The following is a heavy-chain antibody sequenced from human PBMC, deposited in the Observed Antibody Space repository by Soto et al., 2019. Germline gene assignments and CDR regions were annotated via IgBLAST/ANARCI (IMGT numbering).Heavy chain of an antibody. J-gene: IGHJ4*02. Sequence: PGGSLRLSCAASGFTFSSYWMSWVRQAPGKGLEWVANIKQDGSEKYYVDSVKGRFTISRDNAKNSLYLQMNSLRAEDTAVYYCARDLSIAAAGTSDYWGQGTLVTVSS. V-gene: IGHV3-7*05. CDR3: ARDLSIAAAGTSDY. D-gene: IGHD6-13*01. CDR2: IKQDGSEK. CDR1: GFTFSSYW.